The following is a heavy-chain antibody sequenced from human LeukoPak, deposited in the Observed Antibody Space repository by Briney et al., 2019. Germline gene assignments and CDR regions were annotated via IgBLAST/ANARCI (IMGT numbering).Heavy chain of an antibody. J-gene: IGHJ5*02. V-gene: IGHV3-74*01. CDR3: AMSLYSGAYVT. CDR2: INPDASTT. Sequence: GSLRLSCAASEFTFSAYWVHWVRQAPGKGLVWVSLINPDASTTVYADSVKGRFTISRDNAKNTLYLQMNSLRAEDTAVYYCAMSLYSGAYVTWGQGTLVTVSS. D-gene: IGHD1-26*01. CDR1: EFTFSAYW.